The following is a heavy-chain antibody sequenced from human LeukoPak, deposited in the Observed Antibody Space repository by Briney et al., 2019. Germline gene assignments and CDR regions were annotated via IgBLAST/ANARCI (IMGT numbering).Heavy chain of an antibody. CDR2: IYYSGST. Sequence: PSETLSLTCTVSGGSISSYYWSWIRQPPGKGLEWVGYIYYSGSTNYNSSLKSRVTISVDTSKNQFSLKLSSVTAADTAVYYCARGGNYIQGYYFDYWGQGTLVTVSS. CDR1: GGSISSYY. CDR3: ARGGNYIQGYYFDY. D-gene: IGHD4-23*01. J-gene: IGHJ4*02. V-gene: IGHV4-59*01.